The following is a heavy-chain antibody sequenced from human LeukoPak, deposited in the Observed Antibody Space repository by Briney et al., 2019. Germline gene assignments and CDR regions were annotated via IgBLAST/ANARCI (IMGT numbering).Heavy chain of an antibody. J-gene: IGHJ4*02. CDR3: ARDRTVAAAGFDY. Sequence: SVKVSCKASGGTFSSYAISWVRQAPGQGLEWMGGIIPIFGTANYAQKFQGRVRITADESTSTAYMELSSLRSEDAAVYYCARDRTVAAAGFDYWGQGTLVTVSS. V-gene: IGHV1-69*13. CDR1: GGTFSSYA. D-gene: IGHD6-13*01. CDR2: IIPIFGTA.